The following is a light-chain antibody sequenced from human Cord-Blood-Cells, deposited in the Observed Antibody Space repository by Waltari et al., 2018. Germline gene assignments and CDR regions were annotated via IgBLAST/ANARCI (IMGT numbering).Light chain of an antibody. V-gene: IGKV1-5*01. CDR3: QQYKRYWT. CDR1: QSISSW. Sequence: DIQMTQSPSTLSASVGDRVTITCRASQSISSWLAWYQQKPGKAHKLLIYDASTVESGVAASVSGRVCGTEFTHNSSSLQPEYFATYFCQQYKRYWTFGQGTKVGIQ. CDR2: DAS. J-gene: IGKJ1*01.